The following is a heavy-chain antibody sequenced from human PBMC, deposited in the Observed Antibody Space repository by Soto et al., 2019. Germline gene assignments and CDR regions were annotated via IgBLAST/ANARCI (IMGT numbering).Heavy chain of an antibody. CDR1: GFTFSDYY. Sequence: GGSLRLSCAASGFTFSDYYMSWTRQAPGKGLEWVSYISSSGSTIYYADSVKGRFTISRDNAKNSLYLQMNSLRAEDTAVYYCARVNYDSSGYFDYWGQGTLVTVSS. D-gene: IGHD3-22*01. V-gene: IGHV3-11*01. J-gene: IGHJ4*02. CDR3: ARVNYDSSGYFDY. CDR2: ISSSGSTI.